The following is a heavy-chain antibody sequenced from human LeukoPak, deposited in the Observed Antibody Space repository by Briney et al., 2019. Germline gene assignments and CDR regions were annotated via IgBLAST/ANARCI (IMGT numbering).Heavy chain of an antibody. J-gene: IGHJ5*02. Sequence: SETLSLTCAVSGGSISSGGYSWSWIRQSPGKGLEWIGHISYTGSTNYNPSLKSRVTISLDTSKNRFSLKLSSVTTADTAVYYCAGTSYTSGWPNWFDPWGQGTLVTVSS. V-gene: IGHV4-61*08. CDR1: GGSISSGGYS. CDR2: ISYTGST. CDR3: AGTSYTSGWPNWFDP. D-gene: IGHD6-19*01.